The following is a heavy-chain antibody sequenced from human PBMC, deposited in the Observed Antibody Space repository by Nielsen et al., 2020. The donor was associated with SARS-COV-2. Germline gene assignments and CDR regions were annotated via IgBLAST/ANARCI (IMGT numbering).Heavy chain of an antibody. Sequence: WIRQPPGKGLEWMGYIYYSGSTNYNPSLKSRVSISVDTSKNQFSLKVRSVTAADTAVYYCARYSDFWIGTPWFDPWGQGTLVTVSS. J-gene: IGHJ5*02. CDR2: IYYSGST. D-gene: IGHD3-3*01. V-gene: IGHV4-59*01. CDR3: ARYSDFWIGTPWFDP.